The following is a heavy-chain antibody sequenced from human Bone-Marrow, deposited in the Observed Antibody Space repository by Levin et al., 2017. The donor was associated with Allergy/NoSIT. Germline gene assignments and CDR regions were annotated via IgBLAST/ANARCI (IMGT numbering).Heavy chain of an antibody. D-gene: IGHD3-10*01. CDR1: GSTFTGYY. J-gene: IGHJ4*02. V-gene: IGHV1-2*06. Sequence: GASVKVSCKAAGSTFTGYYIHWVRQAPGQGLEWMGRINPTSGATTYSQKFQGRVTVTRDTSISAAYMELSRLKSDDTAVYYCATASGFGDYSDFWGQGTLVTVSS. CDR2: INPTSGAT. CDR3: ATASGFGDYSDF.